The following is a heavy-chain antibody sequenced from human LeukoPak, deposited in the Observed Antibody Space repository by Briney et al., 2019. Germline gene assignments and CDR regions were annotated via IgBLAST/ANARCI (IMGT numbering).Heavy chain of an antibody. CDR1: GFSFNNYH. V-gene: IGHV3-21*01. Sequence: GGSLRLSCAASGFSFNNYHMSWVRKAPGKGLEWVSTISSSSSFIHYADSVKGRFAVSRDNAKNSLYLQMSSLRAEDTAIYYCARDTPASGWLFYWGQGALVTVSS. D-gene: IGHD6-19*01. CDR3: ARDTPASGWLFY. CDR2: ISSSSSFI. J-gene: IGHJ4*02.